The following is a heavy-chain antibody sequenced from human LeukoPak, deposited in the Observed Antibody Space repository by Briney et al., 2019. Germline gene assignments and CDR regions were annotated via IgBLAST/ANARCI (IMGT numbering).Heavy chain of an antibody. J-gene: IGHJ4*02. CDR3: ARMSSSGYFL. Sequence: GGSLRLSCAASGFTFSNYWMSWVRQAPGKGLEWVANIKQDESEKYFVDSTKGRFIISRDNVKKLLYLQMNSLRAEDTAVYYCARMSSSGYFLWGQGALATVSS. CDR2: IKQDESEK. CDR1: GFTFSNYW. V-gene: IGHV3-7*01. D-gene: IGHD3-22*01.